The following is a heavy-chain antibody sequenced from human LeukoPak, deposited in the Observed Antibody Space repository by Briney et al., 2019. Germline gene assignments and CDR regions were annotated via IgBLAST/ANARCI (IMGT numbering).Heavy chain of an antibody. V-gene: IGHV1-2*02. D-gene: IGHD1-26*01. CDR1: GYTFTGYY. J-gene: IGHJ3*02. CDR3: ARVVGATYDDAFDI. CDR2: INPNSGGT. Sequence: ASVKVSCKASGYTFTGYYMHWVRQAPGQGLEWMGWINPNSGGTNYARKFQGRVTMTRDTSISTAYRELSRLRSDDTAVYYCARVVGATYDDAFDIWGQGTMVTVSS.